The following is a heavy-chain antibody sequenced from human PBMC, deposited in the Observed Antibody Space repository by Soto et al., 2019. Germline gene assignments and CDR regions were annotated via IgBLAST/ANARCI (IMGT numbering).Heavy chain of an antibody. J-gene: IGHJ4*02. CDR3: AKGPYGDPDY. CDR2: ISYDGSNK. V-gene: IGHV3-30-3*01. Sequence: GGSLRLSCAASGFTFSDYSMHWVRQAPGKGLEWLAVISYDGSNKYYADSVKGRFTISRDNSKNTLYLQMNSLRAEDTALYYCAKGPYGDPDYWGQGTMVTVYS. D-gene: IGHD4-17*01. CDR1: GFTFSDYS.